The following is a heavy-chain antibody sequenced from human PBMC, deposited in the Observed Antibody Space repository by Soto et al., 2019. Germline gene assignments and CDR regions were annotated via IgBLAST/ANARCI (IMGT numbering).Heavy chain of an antibody. CDR2: ISGSGDST. D-gene: IGHD5-12*01. Sequence: GGSLRLSCAASGFTFSTYAMIWVRQAPGKGLEWVSAISGSGDSTHYADSVKGRFTISRDNSKNTLYLQMSSLRAEDTAIYYCAKDSFINLRGYDSYWGQGTLVTVSS. CDR1: GFTFSTYA. J-gene: IGHJ4*02. V-gene: IGHV3-23*01. CDR3: AKDSFINLRGYDSY.